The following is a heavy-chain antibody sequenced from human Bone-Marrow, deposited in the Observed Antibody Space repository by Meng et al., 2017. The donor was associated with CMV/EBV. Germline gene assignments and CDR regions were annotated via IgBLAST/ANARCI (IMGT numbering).Heavy chain of an antibody. CDR3: ARRGYCSNSNCMRNAFDI. V-gene: IGHV1-69*05. Sequence: SVKVSCKASGGTFSSYAISWVRQAPGQGLKWMGGIIPIFGTANYAQKFQGRVTITTDESTSTAYMELSSLRSEDTAVYYCARRGYCSNSNCMRNAFDIWGQGTMVTVSS. J-gene: IGHJ3*02. CDR1: GGTFSSYA. CDR2: IIPIFGTA. D-gene: IGHD2-2*01.